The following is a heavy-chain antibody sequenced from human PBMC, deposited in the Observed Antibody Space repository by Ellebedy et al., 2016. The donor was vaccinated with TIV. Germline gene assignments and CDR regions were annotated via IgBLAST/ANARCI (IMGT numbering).Heavy chain of an antibody. Sequence: GESLKISCAATGFIFHFYALTWVRQAPGKGLEWVSAISGSGDKTYYADSAKGRFTISRDNSKNTLYLQMDGVRVEDTAVYFCATRVGAGIKLWGGFDSWGQGTLVTVSS. CDR3: ATRVGAGIKLWGGFDS. J-gene: IGHJ4*02. CDR1: GFIFHFYA. D-gene: IGHD3-10*01. V-gene: IGHV3-23*01. CDR2: ISGSGDKT.